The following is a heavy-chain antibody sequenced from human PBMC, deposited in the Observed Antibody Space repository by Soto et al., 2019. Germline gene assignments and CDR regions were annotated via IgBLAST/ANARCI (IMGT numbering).Heavy chain of an antibody. V-gene: IGHV4-30-4*01. CDR3: AREGGYGSGNPFYFYGLDV. CDR2: IYYSGST. CDR1: GGSISSGDYY. J-gene: IGHJ6*02. D-gene: IGHD3-10*01. Sequence: SSETLSLTCTVSGGSISSGDYYWSWIRQPPGKGLEWIGFIYYSGSTYYNPSLKSRVTISVDTSKNQFSLKLTSVSAADTAVYYCAREGGYGSGNPFYFYGLDVWGQGTTVTVSS.